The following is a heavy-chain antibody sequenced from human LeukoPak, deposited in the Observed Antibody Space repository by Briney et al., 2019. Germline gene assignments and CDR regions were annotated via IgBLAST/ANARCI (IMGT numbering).Heavy chain of an antibody. CDR3: ATDFYDST. D-gene: IGHD3-22*01. CDR1: GFTFSNAW. V-gene: IGHV3-15*07. Sequence: SGGSLRLSCATSGFTFSNAWMNWVRQAPGKGLEWVGRIRSNSDGGTIDYAAPVKGRFTLSRDDSKTTLYLQMNSLQTEDTAVYYCATDFYDSTWGQGTLATVSS. CDR2: IRSNSDGGTI. J-gene: IGHJ5*02.